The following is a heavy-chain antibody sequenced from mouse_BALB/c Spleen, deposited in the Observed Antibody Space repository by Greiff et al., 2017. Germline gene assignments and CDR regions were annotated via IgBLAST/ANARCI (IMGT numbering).Heavy chain of an antibody. Sequence: EVHLVESGPGLVKPSQSLSLTCTVTGYSITSDYAWNWIRQFPGNKLEWMGYISYSGSTSYNPSLKSRISITRDTSKNQFFLQLNSVTTEDTATYDCERGGDYGKGGAFAYWGQGTLVTVSA. D-gene: IGHD2-1*01. V-gene: IGHV3-2*02. J-gene: IGHJ3*01. CDR1: GYSITSDYA. CDR3: ERGGDYGKGGAFAY. CDR2: ISYSGST.